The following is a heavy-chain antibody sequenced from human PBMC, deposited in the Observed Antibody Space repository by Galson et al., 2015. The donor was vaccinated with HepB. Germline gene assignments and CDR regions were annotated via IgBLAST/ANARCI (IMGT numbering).Heavy chain of an antibody. CDR2: ITPSGDNT. CDR1: GFTFSYYA. CDR3: AKVFPEKTDGWYRQALYYFDS. D-gene: IGHD6-19*01. V-gene: IGHV3-23*01. Sequence: LRLSCAASGFTFSYYAMSWVRQAPGKGLEWISAITPSGDNTYSADSMKGRFTISRDNSRNTLFLQMNNLRADDTAIYFCAKVFPEKTDGWYRQALYYFDSWGQGTRVTVSS. J-gene: IGHJ4*02.